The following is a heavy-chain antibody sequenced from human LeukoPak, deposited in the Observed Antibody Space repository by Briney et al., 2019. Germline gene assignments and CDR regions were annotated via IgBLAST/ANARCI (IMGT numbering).Heavy chain of an antibody. V-gene: IGHV4-59*08. Sequence: SETLSLTCSVSGGSIGSYYWSWIRQPPGKGLEWIGYIYYSGSTNYNPSLKSRVTISVDTSKNQFSLKLSSVTAADTAVYYCASEGGPYRPLDYSGQGTLVTVSS. CDR3: ASEGGPYRPLDY. J-gene: IGHJ4*02. CDR1: GGSIGSYY. CDR2: IYYSGST.